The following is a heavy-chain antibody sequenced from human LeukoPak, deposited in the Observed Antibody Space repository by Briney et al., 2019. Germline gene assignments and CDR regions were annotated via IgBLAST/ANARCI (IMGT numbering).Heavy chain of an antibody. V-gene: IGHV3-30*04. CDR1: GFTFSSYA. J-gene: IGHJ4*02. CDR3: VKGSKIRGVIPEGQFDY. D-gene: IGHD3-10*01. CDR2: ISYDGKKT. Sequence: GGSLRLSCAASGFTFSSYAMHWVRQAPGKGLEWVAVISYDGKKTYFADSVRGRFSLSRDDSQNTVYLQMNSLRDDDTALYDCVKGSKIRGVIPEGQFDYWGQGTLVTVSS.